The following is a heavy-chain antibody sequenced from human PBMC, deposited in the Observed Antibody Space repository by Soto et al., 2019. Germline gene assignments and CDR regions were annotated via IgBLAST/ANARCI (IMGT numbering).Heavy chain of an antibody. CDR3: ASGSRITIFRTRSGLGY. CDR2: INHSGST. J-gene: IGHJ4*02. D-gene: IGHD3-3*01. CDR1: GGSFSGYY. V-gene: IGHV4-34*01. Sequence: QVQLQQWGAGLLKPSETLSLTCAVYGGSFSGYYWSWIRQPPGKGLEWIGEINHSGSTNYNPSLKSRVTISVDTSKNQFSLKLSSVTAADTAVYYCASGSRITIFRTRSGLGYWVQGTLVTVSS.